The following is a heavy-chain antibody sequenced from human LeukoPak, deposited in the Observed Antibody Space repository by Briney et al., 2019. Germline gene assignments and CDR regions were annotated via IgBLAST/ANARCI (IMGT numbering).Heavy chain of an antibody. D-gene: IGHD3-9*01. CDR2: INYSGHT. CDR1: GGSMRSSNFY. J-gene: IGHJ5*02. CDR3: AGTHFDSLGWFDP. Sequence: SETLSLTCTVSGGSMRSSNFYWAWLRQSPGKGLEWLGNINYSGHTYFNPSVKSRVTLSVDVSKNRFSLNLTSVTAADTALYFCAGTHFDSLGWFDPWGQGIQVSVSS. V-gene: IGHV4-39*07.